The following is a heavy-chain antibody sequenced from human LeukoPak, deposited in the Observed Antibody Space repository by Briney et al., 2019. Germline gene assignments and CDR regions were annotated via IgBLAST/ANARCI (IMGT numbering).Heavy chain of an antibody. CDR1: GYTFTSYG. J-gene: IGHJ4*02. V-gene: IGHV1-18*01. D-gene: IGHD2-21*02. Sequence: ASVKVSCKASGYTFTSYGISWVRQAPGQGREWMGWINAYNGNTNYAQKLQGRVTMTTDTYTSTAYMELRSLRSDDTAVYYCARERVGVTPELDYWGEGTLVTVSS. CDR3: ARERVGVTPELDY. CDR2: INAYNGNT.